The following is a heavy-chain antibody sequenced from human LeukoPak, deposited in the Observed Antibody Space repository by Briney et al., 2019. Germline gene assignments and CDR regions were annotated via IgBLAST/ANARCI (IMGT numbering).Heavy chain of an antibody. CDR3: ARSSIAVAGPGDFDY. CDR1: GGSISSSSYY. J-gene: IGHJ4*02. D-gene: IGHD6-19*01. CDR2: IYYSGST. Sequence: PSETLSLTCTVSGGSISSSSYYWGWIRQPPGKGLEWIGSIYYSGSTYYNPSLKSRVTISVDTSKNQFSLKLCSVTAADTAVYYCARSSIAVAGPGDFDYWGQGTLVTVSS. V-gene: IGHV4-39*07.